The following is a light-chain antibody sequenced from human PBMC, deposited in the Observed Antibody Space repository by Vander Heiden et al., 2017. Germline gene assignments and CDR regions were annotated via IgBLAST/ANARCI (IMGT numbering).Light chain of an antibody. CDR1: SGSIASNY. J-gene: IGLJ3*02. CDR2: EDN. CDR3: QSYDSSNQGV. Sequence: NFMLTQPHSVSESPGKTVTISCTRSSGSIASNYVQWYQQRPGRAPTTVIYEDNQRPSGVPDRFSGSIDSSSNSASLTISGLKTEDEADYYCQSYDSSNQGVFGGGTKLTGL. V-gene: IGLV6-57*04.